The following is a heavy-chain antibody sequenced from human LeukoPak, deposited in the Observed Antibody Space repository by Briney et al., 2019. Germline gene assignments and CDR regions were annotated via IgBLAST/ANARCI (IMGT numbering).Heavy chain of an antibody. CDR1: GGSISSSNYY. J-gene: IGHJ4*02. V-gene: IGHV4-39*01. CDR3: ARNYYDSSGYDY. Sequence: SETLSLTCTVSGGSISSSNYYWGWIRQPPGKGLEWIGSMYFSGTTYYNPSLKSRVSISVDTSKNQFSLKLSSATAADTAVYYCARNYYDSSGYDYWGQGTLVTVSS. CDR2: MYFSGTT. D-gene: IGHD3-22*01.